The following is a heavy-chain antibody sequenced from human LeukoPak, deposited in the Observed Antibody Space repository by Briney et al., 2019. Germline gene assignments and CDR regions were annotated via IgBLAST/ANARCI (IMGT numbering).Heavy chain of an antibody. V-gene: IGHV4-61*03. CDR1: GGSVSSGTYY. D-gene: IGHD3-9*01. CDR2: MYYSGST. CDR3: ARVPLRSFDLDSFDI. J-gene: IGHJ3*02. Sequence: SETLSLTCTVSGGSVSSGTYYWSWVRQPPGKGLEWIGYMYYSGSTNYNPSLKSRVTISVDTSKNHFSLKLSSMTAADTAVYYCARVPLRSFDLDSFDIWGQGTMVTVSS.